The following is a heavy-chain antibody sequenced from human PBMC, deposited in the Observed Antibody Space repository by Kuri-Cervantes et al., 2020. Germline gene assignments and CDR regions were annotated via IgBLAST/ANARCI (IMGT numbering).Heavy chain of an antibody. Sequence: LSLTCAASEFTFVDYAMHWVRQVPGRGLEWVSGISWNSGTIGYADSVKGRFTISRDNAKNSLYLQMNSLRAEDTALYYCARLKLLPIYYYYYGMDVWGQGTTVTVSS. V-gene: IGHV3-9*01. CDR3: ARLKLLPIYYYYYGMDV. D-gene: IGHD2-15*01. CDR1: EFTFVDYA. CDR2: ISWNSGTI. J-gene: IGHJ6*02.